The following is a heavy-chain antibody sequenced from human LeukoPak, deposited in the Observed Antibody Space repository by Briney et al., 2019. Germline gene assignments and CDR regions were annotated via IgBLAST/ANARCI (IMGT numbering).Heavy chain of an antibody. CDR1: GGSISSSSYY. Sequence: PSETLSLTCTVSGGSISSSSYYWGWIRQPPGKGLEWIGSIYYSGSTYYNPSLKSRVTISVDTSKNQFSLKLSSVTAADTAVYYCARQGDYDFWSGLMPTWDQGTLVTVSS. CDR3: ARQGDYDFWSGLMPT. CDR2: IYYSGST. D-gene: IGHD3-3*01. J-gene: IGHJ5*02. V-gene: IGHV4-39*01.